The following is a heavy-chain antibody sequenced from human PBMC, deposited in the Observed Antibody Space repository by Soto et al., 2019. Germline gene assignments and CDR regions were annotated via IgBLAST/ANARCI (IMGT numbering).Heavy chain of an antibody. CDR2: ISSGSSTI. CDR1: GFTFSTYT. CDR3: ARGHSSGYNWFDP. Sequence: DVQLVESGGGLVQPGGSLRLSCAASGFTFSTYTMNWVRQAPGKGLEWVSYISSGSSTIHYADSVRGRFTISRDNAKNSLYLQMNRLRDADTAVYYCARGHSSGYNWFDPWGQGTLVTVSS. J-gene: IGHJ5*02. V-gene: IGHV3-48*02. D-gene: IGHD6-19*01.